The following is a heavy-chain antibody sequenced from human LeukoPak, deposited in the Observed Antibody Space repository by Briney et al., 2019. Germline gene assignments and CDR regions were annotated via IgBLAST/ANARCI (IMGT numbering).Heavy chain of an antibody. CDR2: IYSGGNT. CDR1: GFTFSSNS. Sequence: PGGSLRLSCTVSGFTFSSNSMSWVRQAPGKGLEWVSFIYSGGNTHYSDSVKGRFTISRDNSKSTLYLQMNSLRAEDTAVYYCARRAGDYSHPYDYWGQGTLVTVSS. CDR3: ARRAGDYSHPYDY. V-gene: IGHV3-53*01. J-gene: IGHJ4*02. D-gene: IGHD3-22*01.